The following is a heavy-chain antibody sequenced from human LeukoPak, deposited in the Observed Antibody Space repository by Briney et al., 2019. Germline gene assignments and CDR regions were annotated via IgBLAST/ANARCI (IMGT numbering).Heavy chain of an antibody. CDR3: ARGLITMVRGVLRYYYYYYMDV. D-gene: IGHD3-10*01. J-gene: IGHJ6*03. Sequence: PSETLSLTCAVYGGSFSGYYWSWIRQPPGKGLEWIGEINHSGSTNYNPSLKSRVTISVDTSKNQFSLKLSSVTAADTAVYYCARGLITMVRGVLRYYYYYYMDVWGRGTTVTVSS. V-gene: IGHV4-34*01. CDR1: GGSFSGYY. CDR2: INHSGST.